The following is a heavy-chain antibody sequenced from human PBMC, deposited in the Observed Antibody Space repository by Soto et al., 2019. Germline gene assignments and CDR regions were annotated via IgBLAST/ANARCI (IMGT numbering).Heavy chain of an antibody. CDR3: ARILGYCSGTSCLDKDNWFDP. D-gene: IGHD2-2*01. CDR1: GYTFTSYG. Sequence: GASVKVSCKASGYTFTSYGISWVRQAPGQGLEWMGWISAYNGNTNYAQKLQGRVTMTTDTSTSTAYMELRSLRSDDTAVYYCARILGYCSGTSCLDKDNWFDPWGQGTLVTVSS. J-gene: IGHJ5*02. V-gene: IGHV1-18*01. CDR2: ISAYNGNT.